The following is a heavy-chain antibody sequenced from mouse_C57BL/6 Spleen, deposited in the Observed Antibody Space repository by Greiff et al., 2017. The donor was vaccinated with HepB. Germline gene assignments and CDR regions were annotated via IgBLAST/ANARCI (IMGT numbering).Heavy chain of an antibody. J-gene: IGHJ3*01. Sequence: EVKVVESGGGLVKPGGSLKLSCAASGFTFSSYAMSWVRQTPEKRLEWVATISDGGSYTYYPDNVKGRFTISRDNAKNNLYLQMSHLKSEDTAMYYCARVNPWFAYWGQGTLVTVSA. CDR2: ISDGGSYT. CDR3: ARVNPWFAY. V-gene: IGHV5-4*03. CDR1: GFTFSSYA.